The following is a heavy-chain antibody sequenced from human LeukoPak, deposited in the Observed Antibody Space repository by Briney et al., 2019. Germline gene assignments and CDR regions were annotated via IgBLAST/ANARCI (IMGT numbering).Heavy chain of an antibody. CDR3: ARDSQTYCSGGSCFYSIDY. D-gene: IGHD2-15*01. J-gene: IGHJ4*02. CDR1: GYTFTGYY. Sequence: ASVKVSCKASGYTFTGYYMHWVRQAPGQGLEWMGWISAYNGNTNYAQKLQGRVTMTTDTSTSTAYMELRSLRSDDTAVYYCARDSQTYCSGGSCFYSIDYWGQGTLVTVSS. CDR2: ISAYNGNT. V-gene: IGHV1-18*04.